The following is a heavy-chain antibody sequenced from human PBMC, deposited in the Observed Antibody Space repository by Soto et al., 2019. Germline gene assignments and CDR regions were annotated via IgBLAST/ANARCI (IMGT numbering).Heavy chain of an antibody. CDR2: ISGYNGDT. CDR3: AKNGQPPYYYYGMDV. J-gene: IGHJ6*02. Sequence: ASVKASCKASGYAFTSYGISCVRQAPGQGLEWMGWISGYNGDTKYAQKFQGRVTMTIDTSTTTTYMELRSLTSDDTAVYYCAKNGQPPYYYYGMDVWGQGTTVTVSS. CDR1: GYAFTSYG. V-gene: IGHV1-18*01. D-gene: IGHD2-8*01.